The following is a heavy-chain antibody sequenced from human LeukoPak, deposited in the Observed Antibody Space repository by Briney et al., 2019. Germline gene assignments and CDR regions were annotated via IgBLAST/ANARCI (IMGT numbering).Heavy chain of an antibody. J-gene: IGHJ4*02. V-gene: IGHV3-64*05. CDR1: GFTFSSYV. CDR2: ISGDEAST. Sequence: GGSLRLSCSASGFTFSSYVMHWVRQAPGKGLEYVSGISGDEASTYYADSVKGRFTISRDNSKNTLYVQMTSLRAEDTAVYYCVYQVQGVVEWGQGTLVTVSS. CDR3: VYQVQGVVE. D-gene: IGHD2-15*01.